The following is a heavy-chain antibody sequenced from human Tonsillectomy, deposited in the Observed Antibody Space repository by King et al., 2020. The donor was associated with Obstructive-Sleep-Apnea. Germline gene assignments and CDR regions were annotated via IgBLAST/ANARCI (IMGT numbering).Heavy chain of an antibody. V-gene: IGHV3-30*02. CDR2: IGYDGNKK. Sequence: VQLVESGGGVCQPGGSLILSCAASGFSFSTYGMHCGRQAPGKGLEWVAFIGYDGNKKYYADSVKGRFTISRDNSKNMLYLQMNSPRVEDTAVYYCAKDGTTVVESPYFDYWGQGTLVTVSS. J-gene: IGHJ4*02. CDR1: GFSFSTYG. CDR3: AKDGTTVVESPYFDY. D-gene: IGHD4-23*01.